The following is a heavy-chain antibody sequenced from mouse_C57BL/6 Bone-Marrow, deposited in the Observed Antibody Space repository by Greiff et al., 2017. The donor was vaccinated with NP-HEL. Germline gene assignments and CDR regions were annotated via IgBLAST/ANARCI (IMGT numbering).Heavy chain of an antibody. J-gene: IGHJ3*01. D-gene: IGHD2-2*01. V-gene: IGHV14-4*01. CDR2: IDPENGDT. Sequence: EVQLQQSGAELVRPGASVKLSCTASGFNIKDDYMHWVKQRPEQGLEWIGWIDPENGDTEYASKFQGKATITADTSSNTAYLQLSSLTSEDTAVNYCTGGGYGRFAYWGQGTLVTVSA. CDR1: GFNIKDDY. CDR3: TGGGYGRFAY.